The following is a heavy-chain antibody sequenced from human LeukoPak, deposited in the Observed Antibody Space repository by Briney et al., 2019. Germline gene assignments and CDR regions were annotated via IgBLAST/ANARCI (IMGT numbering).Heavy chain of an antibody. J-gene: IGHJ3*02. Sequence: GRSLRLSCAASGFTFDDYAMHWVRQAPGKGLEGVSGISWNSGSIGYADSVKGRFTISRDNAKNSLYLQINSLRAEDMALYYCAKMGGGNSEAFDIWGQGTMVTVSS. CDR2: ISWNSGSI. D-gene: IGHD4-23*01. CDR3: AKMGGGNSEAFDI. CDR1: GFTFDDYA. V-gene: IGHV3-9*03.